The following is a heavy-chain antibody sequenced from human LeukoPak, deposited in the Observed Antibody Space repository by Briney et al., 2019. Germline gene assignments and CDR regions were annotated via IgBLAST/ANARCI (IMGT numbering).Heavy chain of an antibody. Sequence: GASVKVSCKASRCTFTTNDINCVRGATGQGREWMGWMNPNNGNTGYAQKFQGRVTMTRNISISTVYMQLSSLRYEDPAVYYCAAVEYMYGHDIDYWGQGTLVTVSS. V-gene: IGHV1-8*01. CDR3: AAVEYMYGHDIDY. CDR1: RCTFTTND. J-gene: IGHJ4*02. CDR2: MNPNNGNT. D-gene: IGHD2/OR15-2a*01.